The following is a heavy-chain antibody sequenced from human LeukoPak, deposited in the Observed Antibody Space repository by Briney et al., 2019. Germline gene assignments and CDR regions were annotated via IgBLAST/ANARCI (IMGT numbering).Heavy chain of an antibody. D-gene: IGHD6-13*01. CDR3: ARAGYGYSSSWSAY. V-gene: IGHV4-34*01. CDR2: INHSGST. CDR1: GESFSGYY. Sequence: SETLSLTCAVYGESFSGYYWSWIRQPPGKGLEWIGEINHSGSTNYNPSLKSRVTISVDTSKNQFSLKLSSVTAADTAVYYCARAGYGYSSSWSAYWGQGTLVTVSS. J-gene: IGHJ4*02.